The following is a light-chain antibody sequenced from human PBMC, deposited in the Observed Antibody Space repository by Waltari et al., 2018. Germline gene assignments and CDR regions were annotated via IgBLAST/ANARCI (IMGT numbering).Light chain of an antibody. Sequence: QSALTQPASVSGSPGQSITISCTGTSSDVGGYNYVSWYQQHPGKAPKLMIYDVSKRPSGVSNRVSGSKSGNTASLTISGLQAEDEADYYCCSYAGSSTSVFGTGTKVTVL. CDR2: DVS. J-gene: IGLJ1*01. V-gene: IGLV2-23*02. CDR3: CSYAGSSTSV. CDR1: SSDVGGYNY.